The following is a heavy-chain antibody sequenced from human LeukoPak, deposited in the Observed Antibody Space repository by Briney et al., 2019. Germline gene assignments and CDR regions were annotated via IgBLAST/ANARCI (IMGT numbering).Heavy chain of an antibody. V-gene: IGHV1-2*07. CDR3: ARPRYCNSGACSNNFDY. CDR1: GYTFTGYY. J-gene: IGHJ4*02. CDR2: NNPNSGVT. Sequence: GASVKVSCKASGYTFTGYYIHWVRQAPGQGLGWMGWNNPNSGVTRYAHKFQDRVTMTRDTSISTAYMELSSLTYDDTAIYYCARPRYCNSGACSNNFDYWGQGTLVTVSS. D-gene: IGHD2/OR15-2a*01.